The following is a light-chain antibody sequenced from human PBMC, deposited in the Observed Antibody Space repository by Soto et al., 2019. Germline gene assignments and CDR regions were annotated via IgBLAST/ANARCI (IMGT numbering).Light chain of an antibody. J-gene: IGKJ5*01. CDR1: QSVSSNY. V-gene: IGKV3D-20*02. CDR2: GAS. CDR3: QQRSNWPPFT. Sequence: PGSLSLSPGERATLSCRASQSVSSNYLAWYQQKPGQAPRLLIYGASSRATGIPDRFGGSGSGTDLTLTIRRLEPEDFAVYYCQQRSNWPPFTFGQGTRLE.